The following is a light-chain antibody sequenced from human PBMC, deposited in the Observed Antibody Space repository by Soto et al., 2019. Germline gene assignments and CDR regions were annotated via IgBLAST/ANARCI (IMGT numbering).Light chain of an antibody. CDR2: EAS. V-gene: IGKV1-5*03. CDR1: QSLNTL. J-gene: IGKJ1*01. CDR3: QQYNTYSRT. Sequence: DIQMTQSPSTLPASVGDRVTITCRASQSLNTLLAWYQQKPGKAPKLLIYEASTLESGVPSRFSGSGSGTEFTLTISSLQPEDFATYYCQQYNTYSRTFGQGTKVEIK.